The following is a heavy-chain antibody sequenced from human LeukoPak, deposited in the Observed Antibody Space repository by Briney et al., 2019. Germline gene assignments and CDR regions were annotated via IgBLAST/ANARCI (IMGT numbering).Heavy chain of an antibody. V-gene: IGHV4-39*01. Sequence: PSETLSLTCTVSGGSISSSSYYWGWIRQPPGKRLEWIGSIYYSGSTYYNPSLKSRVTISVDTSKNQFSLKLSSVTAAGTAVYYCARVLRFLEWSENWFDPWGQGTLVTVSS. J-gene: IGHJ5*02. D-gene: IGHD3-3*01. CDR3: ARVLRFLEWSENWFDP. CDR1: GGSISSSSYY. CDR2: IYYSGST.